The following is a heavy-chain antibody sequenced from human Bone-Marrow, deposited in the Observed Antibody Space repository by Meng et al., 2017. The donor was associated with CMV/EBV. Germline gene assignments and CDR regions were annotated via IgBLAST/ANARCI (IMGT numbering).Heavy chain of an antibody. CDR3: AILRGGYGGNLDAFDI. Sequence: GGSLRLSCAASGFTFSSYSMNWVRQAPGKGLEWVSVIYSGGSTYYADSVKGRFTISRDNSKNTLYLQMNSLRAEDTAVYYCAILRGGYGGNLDAFDIWGQGTMVTVSS. D-gene: IGHD4-23*01. CDR2: IYSGGST. V-gene: IGHV3-66*02. CDR1: GFTFSSYS. J-gene: IGHJ3*02.